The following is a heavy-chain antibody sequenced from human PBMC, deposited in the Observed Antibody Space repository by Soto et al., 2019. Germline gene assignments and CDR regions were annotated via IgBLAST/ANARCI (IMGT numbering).Heavy chain of an antibody. CDR3: ASVVVAAIFDY. V-gene: IGHV3-30-3*01. D-gene: IGHD2-15*01. Sequence: QVQLVESGGGVVQPGRSLRLSCAASGFTFSSYAMHWVRQAPGKGLEWVAVISYDGSNKYYADSVKGRFTISRDNSKNTLELQMNSLRAEDTAVYYSASVVVAAIFDYWGQGTLVTVSS. CDR1: GFTFSSYA. CDR2: ISYDGSNK. J-gene: IGHJ4*02.